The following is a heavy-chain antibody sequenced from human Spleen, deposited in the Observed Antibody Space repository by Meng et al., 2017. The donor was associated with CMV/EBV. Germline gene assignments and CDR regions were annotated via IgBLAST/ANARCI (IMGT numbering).Heavy chain of an antibody. J-gene: IGHJ3*02. CDR2: IHYSGST. CDR3: AREFPYCSSTSCYSGAFDI. CDR1: GGSISSSGYY. D-gene: IGHD2-2*01. Sequence: SETLSLTCTVSGGSISSSGYYWGWIRQPPGKGLEWIGSIHYSGSTYYNLSLKSRVTISVDTSKNQFSLKLSSVTAADTAVYYCAREFPYCSSTSCYSGAFDIWGQGTMVTAS. V-gene: IGHV4-39*07.